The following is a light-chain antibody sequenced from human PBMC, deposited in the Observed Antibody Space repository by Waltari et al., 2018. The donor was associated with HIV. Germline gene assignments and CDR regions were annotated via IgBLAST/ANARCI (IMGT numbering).Light chain of an antibody. CDR2: KDR. J-gene: IGLJ3*02. V-gene: IGLV3-25*03. CDR3: QSADASDTFLWV. CDR1: GLSKQY. Sequence: SYELTQTPSVSVSPGQTARITCSGDGLSKQYTYWNQQRPGQAPVLVIYKDRERPPGIPERYSGSSSGTTVTLTISGVQAEDEADYYCQSADASDTFLWVFGGGTKVTVL.